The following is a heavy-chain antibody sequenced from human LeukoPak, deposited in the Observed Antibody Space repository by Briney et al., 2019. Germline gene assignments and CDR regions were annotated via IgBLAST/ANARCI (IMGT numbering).Heavy chain of an antibody. CDR1: GGSFSGYY. D-gene: IGHD4-17*01. Sequence: SETLSLTCAVYGGSFSGYYWSWIRQPPGKGLEWIGEINHSGSTNYNPSPKSRVTISVDTSKNQFSLKLSSVTAADTAVYYCARTTVTTWYYYYYYMDVWGKGTTVTVSS. J-gene: IGHJ6*03. V-gene: IGHV4-34*01. CDR3: ARTTVTTWYYYYYYMDV. CDR2: INHSGST.